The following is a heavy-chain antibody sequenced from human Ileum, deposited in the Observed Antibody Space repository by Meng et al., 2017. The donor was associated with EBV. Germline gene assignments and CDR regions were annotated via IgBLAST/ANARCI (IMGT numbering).Heavy chain of an antibody. CDR3: ARDIDTSSHYSRFDP. Sequence: QVHLVESGGGVVQPGGSLRLSCATSGFSFNYYGIHWVRQTPGKGLEWVAVTWSGGRGEYYADSVKGRFTIARDNSENTVLLEMNSLRAEDTAMYYCARDIDTSSHYSRFDPWGQGTLVTVSS. J-gene: IGHJ5*02. D-gene: IGHD3-22*01. V-gene: IGHV3-33*01. CDR1: GFSFNYYG. CDR2: TWSGGRGE.